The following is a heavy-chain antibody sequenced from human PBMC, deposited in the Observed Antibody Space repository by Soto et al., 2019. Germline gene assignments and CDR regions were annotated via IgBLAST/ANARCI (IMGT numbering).Heavy chain of an antibody. V-gene: IGHV1-8*01. D-gene: IGHD3-10*01. J-gene: IGHJ5*02. CDR2: MNPYLGAT. CDR3: ARVSVVARPLWYNGFDP. Sequence: QEQLVQSGAEVKKPGAAVKVSCKTSGYTFTDYDINWVRPATGQRIERIGWMNPYLGATGSAQKFQGRVTMTRSACLSTAYLELSSLRSEDTAVYYCARVSVVARPLWYNGFDPWGQGSLVSVSS. CDR1: GYTFTDYD.